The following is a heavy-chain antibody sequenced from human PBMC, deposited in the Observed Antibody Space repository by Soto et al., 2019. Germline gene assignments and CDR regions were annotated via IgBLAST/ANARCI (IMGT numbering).Heavy chain of an antibody. V-gene: IGHV4-34*01. CDR1: GGSFSGYY. CDR3: ARGISPTESSYSPYAFDI. CDR2: INHSGST. D-gene: IGHD5-18*01. Sequence: QVQLQQWGAGLLKPSETLSLTCAVYGGSFSGYYWSWIRQPPGKGLEWIGEINHSGSTNYNPTLKIRVTISVDTAKNQFSLERSSVTAADPAVYYCARGISPTESSYSPYAFDIWGQGAMVTVSS. J-gene: IGHJ3*02.